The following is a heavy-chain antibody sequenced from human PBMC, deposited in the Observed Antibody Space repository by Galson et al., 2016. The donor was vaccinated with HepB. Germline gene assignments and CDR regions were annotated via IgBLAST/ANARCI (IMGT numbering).Heavy chain of an antibody. J-gene: IGHJ4*02. CDR2: IYYSGSP. CDR3: ARIPINFRGFDY. D-gene: IGHD2-21*01. Sequence: TLSLTCTVSGASVSSRDHYWSWTRRPPGKGLEWIGYIYYSGSPYYNPSLKSRVTISVDASKIQFFLKMNTVTAADPAVYYCARIPINFRGFDYWGQGTLVTVSS. CDR1: GASVSSRDHY. V-gene: IGHV4-30-4*01.